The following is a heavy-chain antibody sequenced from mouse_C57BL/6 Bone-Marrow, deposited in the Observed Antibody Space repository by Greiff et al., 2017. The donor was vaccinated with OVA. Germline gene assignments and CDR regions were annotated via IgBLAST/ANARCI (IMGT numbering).Heavy chain of an antibody. Sequence: EVQVVESGGDLVKPGGSLKLSCAASGFTFSSYGMSWVRQTPDKRLEWVATISSGGSYTYYPDSVKGRFTISRDNAKNTLYLQMSSLKSEDTAMYYCARPLLLRFLFAYWGQGTLVTVSA. J-gene: IGHJ3*01. D-gene: IGHD1-1*01. CDR1: GFTFSSYG. V-gene: IGHV5-6*01. CDR3: ARPLLLRFLFAY. CDR2: ISSGGSYT.